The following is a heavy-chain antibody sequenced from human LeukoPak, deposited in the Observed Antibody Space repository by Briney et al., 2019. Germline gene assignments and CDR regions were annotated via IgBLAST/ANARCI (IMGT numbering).Heavy chain of an antibody. V-gene: IGHV4-59*01. CDR2: IYYSGST. J-gene: IGHJ4*02. CDR3: ARVTGYVIEDYFDY. D-gene: IGHD3-22*01. CDR1: GGSISRYF. Sequence: SETLSLTCTVSGGSISRYFWSGIRQPPGKGLEGIGYIYYSGSTNYNPSLKSRVTISVDTSKNQFSLKLRSVTAADTAVYYCARVTGYVIEDYFDYWGQGTLVTVSS.